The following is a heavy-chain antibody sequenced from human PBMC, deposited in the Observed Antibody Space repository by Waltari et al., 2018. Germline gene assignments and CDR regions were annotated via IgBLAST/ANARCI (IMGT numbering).Heavy chain of an antibody. Sequence: QVQLQESGPGLVKPSETLSLTCAVSGYSISRGYYWGWIRQPPGKGLEWIGSIYHSGSTYYNPSLKSRVTISVDTSKNQFSLKLSSVTAADTAVYYCARGLDIVVVVAADWYFDLWGRGTLVTVSS. D-gene: IGHD2-15*01. CDR2: IYHSGST. V-gene: IGHV4-38-2*01. CDR3: ARGLDIVVVVAADWYFDL. J-gene: IGHJ2*01. CDR1: GYSISRGYY.